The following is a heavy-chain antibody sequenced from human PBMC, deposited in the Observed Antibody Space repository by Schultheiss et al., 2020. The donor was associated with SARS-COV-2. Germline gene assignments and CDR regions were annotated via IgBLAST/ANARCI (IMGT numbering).Heavy chain of an antibody. CDR1: GGSISSYY. J-gene: IGHJ4*02. V-gene: IGHV4-59*08. D-gene: IGHD3/OR15-3a*01. CDR2: IYYSGST. Sequence: SETLSLTCTVSGGSISSYYWSWIRQPAGKGLEWIGYIYYSGSTNYNPSLKSRVAISVDTSKNQFSLKLSSVTAADTAVYYCARHDFGSLVFIDYWGQGTLVTVSS. CDR3: ARHDFGSLVFIDY.